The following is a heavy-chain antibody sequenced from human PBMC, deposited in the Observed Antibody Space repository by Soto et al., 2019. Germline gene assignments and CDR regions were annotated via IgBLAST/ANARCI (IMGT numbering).Heavy chain of an antibody. J-gene: IGHJ3*01. D-gene: IGHD3-22*01. Sequence: ASVKVSCKASGFTFTSSAVQWVRQARGQRLEWIGWIVVGSGNTNYAQKFQERVTITRDMSTSTAYMELSSLRSEDTAVYYCAAEGRGYYDSSGYRKMVWGQGTMVTVSS. CDR1: GFTFTSSA. CDR2: IVVGSGNT. V-gene: IGHV1-58*01. CDR3: AAEGRGYYDSSGYRKMV.